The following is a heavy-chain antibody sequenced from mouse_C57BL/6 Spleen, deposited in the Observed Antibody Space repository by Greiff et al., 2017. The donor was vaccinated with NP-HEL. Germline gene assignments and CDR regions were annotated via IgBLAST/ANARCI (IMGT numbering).Heavy chain of an antibody. V-gene: IGHV5-17*01. CDR3: ARKDYYGNYFDY. Sequence: EVHLVESGGGLVKPGGSLKLSCAASGFTFSDYGMHWVRQAPEKGLEGVAYISSGSSTIYYADTVKGRFTISRDNAKNTLFLQMTSLRSEDTAMYYCARKDYYGNYFDYWGQGTTLTVSS. CDR2: ISSGSSTI. J-gene: IGHJ2*01. D-gene: IGHD2-1*01. CDR1: GFTFSDYG.